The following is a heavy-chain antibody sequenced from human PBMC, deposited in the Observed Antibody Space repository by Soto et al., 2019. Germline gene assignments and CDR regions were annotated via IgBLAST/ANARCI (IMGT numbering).Heavy chain of an antibody. D-gene: IGHD3-22*01. J-gene: IGHJ1*01. V-gene: IGHV3-23*01. Sequence: GGSLRLSCAASGFTFSSYAMSWVRQSPGKGLEWVSAISGSGGSTYYADSVKGRFTISRDNSKNTLYLQMNSLRAEDTAVYYCAKEDYYDSSGYYHPAEYFQHWGQGTLVTVSS. CDR3: AKEDYYDSSGYYHPAEYFQH. CDR1: GFTFSSYA. CDR2: ISGSGGST.